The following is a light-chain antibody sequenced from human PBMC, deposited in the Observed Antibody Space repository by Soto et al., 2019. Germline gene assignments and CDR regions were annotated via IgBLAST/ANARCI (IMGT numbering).Light chain of an antibody. CDR2: GAS. CDR1: QSVNNNY. CDR3: LQYATSPST. J-gene: IGKJ2*01. Sequence: EIVLTQSPGTLSLSPGERATLSCRASQSVNNNYLAWYQQKPGQAPRLLIYGASSGATGIPDRFSGSGSGTDFTLTISRLEPEDFAVYYCLQYATSPSTLGQGTKLDIK. V-gene: IGKV3-20*01.